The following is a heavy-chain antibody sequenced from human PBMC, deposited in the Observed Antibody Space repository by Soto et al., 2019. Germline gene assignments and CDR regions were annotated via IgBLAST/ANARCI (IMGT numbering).Heavy chain of an antibody. CDR2: IVGGGGAT. CDR3: AFTWKADS. D-gene: IGHD1-1*01. CDR1: GFTFSAYS. J-gene: IGHJ4*02. Sequence: EVPLLESGGGLVQPGGSLRLSCAASGFTFSAYSMSWVRQAPGKGLEWVSTIVGGGGATNYPDSVKGRFTIFRDNSKNTRDLQMDSLRVEDTAVYYCAFTWKADSWGQGTLVTVSS. V-gene: IGHV3-23*01.